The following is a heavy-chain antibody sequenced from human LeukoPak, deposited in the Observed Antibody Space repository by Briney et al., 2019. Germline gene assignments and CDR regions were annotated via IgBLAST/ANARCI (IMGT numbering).Heavy chain of an antibody. CDR2: LSYDGSNK. D-gene: IGHD2-15*01. J-gene: IGHJ4*02. CDR1: GFTFSSYA. CDR3: ARVDCSGGSCYLRPFDY. V-gene: IGHV3-30-3*01. Sequence: PGGSLRLSCAASGFTFSSYALHWVRQAPGKGLEWVAVLSYDGSNKYYADSVKGRFTISRDNSKNTLYLQMNSLRAEDTAVYYCARVDCSGGSCYLRPFDYWGQGTLVTVSS.